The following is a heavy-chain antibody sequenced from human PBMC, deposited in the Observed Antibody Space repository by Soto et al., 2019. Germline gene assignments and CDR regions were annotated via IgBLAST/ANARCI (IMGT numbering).Heavy chain of an antibody. CDR2: IYYSGST. D-gene: IGHD2-21*01. CDR3: ARDHPIRYSTAPYYYGMDV. V-gene: IGHV4-31*03. CDR1: GGSISSGGYY. J-gene: IGHJ6*02. Sequence: SETLSLTCTVSGGSISSGGYYWSWIRQHPGKGLEWIGYIYYSGSTYYNPSLKSRVTISVDTSKNQFSLKLSSVTAADTAVYYCARDHPIRYSTAPYYYGMDVWGQGTTVTVSS.